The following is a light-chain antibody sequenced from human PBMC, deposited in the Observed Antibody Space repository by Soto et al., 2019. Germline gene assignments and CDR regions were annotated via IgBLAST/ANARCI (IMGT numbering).Light chain of an antibody. Sequence: QSVLTQPASVSGSPGRSITISCTGITSAESMSWYQQHPAKAPKLVIYDVSNRPSGISDRFSGSRSGNTASLTISGLQADDEADYYCSSYTSDITLVFGGGTKLTVL. CDR3: SSYTSDITLV. CDR2: DVS. V-gene: IGLV2-14*03. CDR1: TSAES. J-gene: IGLJ2*01.